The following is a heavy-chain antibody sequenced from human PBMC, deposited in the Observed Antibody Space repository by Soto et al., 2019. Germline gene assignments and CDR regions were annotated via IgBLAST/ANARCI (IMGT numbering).Heavy chain of an antibody. CDR3: ARDLWGYCGTDCYPLDV. CDR2: ISYSGST. CDR1: GGSISSGEYY. V-gene: IGHV4-30-4*01. Sequence: PSETLSLTCTVSGGSISSGEYYWTWIRQPPGRGLEWIGYISYSGSTHYSPSLKSRVSITVDTSKNHFSLNLASVSAEDTAVYYCARDLWGYCGTDCYPLDVWGQGTTVTVSS. J-gene: IGHJ6*02. D-gene: IGHD2-21*02.